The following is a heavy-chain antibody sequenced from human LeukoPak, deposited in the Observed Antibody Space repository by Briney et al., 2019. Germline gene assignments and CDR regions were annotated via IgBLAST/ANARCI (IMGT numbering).Heavy chain of an antibody. CDR3: AREFGVAGGSGTYDAFDI. Sequence: SETLSLTCTVSGGSISSYYWSWIRQPPGKGLEWIGYIYYSGSTNYTPSLKSRVTISVDTSKNQFSLKLSSVTAADTAVYYCAREFGVAGGSGTYDAFDIWGQGTMVTVSS. CDR2: IYYSGST. J-gene: IGHJ3*02. D-gene: IGHD3-3*01. V-gene: IGHV4-59*01. CDR1: GGSISSYY.